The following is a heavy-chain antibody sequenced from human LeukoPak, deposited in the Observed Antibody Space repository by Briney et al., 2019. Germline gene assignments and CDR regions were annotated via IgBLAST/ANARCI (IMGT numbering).Heavy chain of an antibody. CDR1: GLTFSSSW. Sequence: GGSLRLSCAVSGLTFSSSWMDWVRQAPGKGLEWVASINPEGSEKYSADSVKGRFTISRDNAKNSLYLQMDSLRVEDTTFYYCARDLAYSRLDYWGQGMLVTVSS. D-gene: IGHD5-18*01. CDR3: ARDLAYSRLDY. J-gene: IGHJ4*02. CDR2: INPEGSEK. V-gene: IGHV3-7*01.